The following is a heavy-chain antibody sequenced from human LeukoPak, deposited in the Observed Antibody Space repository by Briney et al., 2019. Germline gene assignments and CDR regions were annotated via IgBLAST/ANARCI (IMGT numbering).Heavy chain of an antibody. CDR2: IYYSGST. Sequence: SETLSLTCTVSGGSISSYYWSWIRQPPGKGLEWIGYIYYSGSTNYNPSLKSRVTISVDTSKNQFSLRLMSVTAADTAVYYCARLSAGQQQLIDSWGQGTLVTVSS. CDR1: GGSISSYY. V-gene: IGHV4-59*08. D-gene: IGHD6-13*01. CDR3: ARLSAGQQQLIDS. J-gene: IGHJ4*02.